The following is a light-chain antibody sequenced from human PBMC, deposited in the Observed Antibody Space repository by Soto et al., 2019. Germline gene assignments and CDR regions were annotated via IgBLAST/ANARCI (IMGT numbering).Light chain of an antibody. CDR2: GAS. J-gene: IGKJ2*01. CDR3: QQYGSSPPYT. CDR1: QSVSSSY. V-gene: IGKV3-20*01. Sequence: EIVLTQSPGTLSLSPGERATLSCRASQSVSSSYLAWYQQKPGQAPMLLIYGASNRDTGLPDRFIGSGSGTDFTLTISRLEPEDFAVYYCQQYGSSPPYTFGQGTKLEIK.